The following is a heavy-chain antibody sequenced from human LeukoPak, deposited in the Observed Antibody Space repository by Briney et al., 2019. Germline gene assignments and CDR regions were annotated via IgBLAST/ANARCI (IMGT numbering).Heavy chain of an antibody. CDR3: VRGPPMIVVEHNWFDP. V-gene: IGHV1-69*13. CDR2: IILIFGTA. Sequence: ASVKVSCKASGGTFSSYAISWVRQAPGQGLEWMGGIILIFGTANYAQKFQGRVTITADESTSTAYMELSSLRSEDTAVYYCVRGPPMIVVEHNWFDPWGQGTLVTVSS. D-gene: IGHD3-22*01. CDR1: GGTFSSYA. J-gene: IGHJ5*02.